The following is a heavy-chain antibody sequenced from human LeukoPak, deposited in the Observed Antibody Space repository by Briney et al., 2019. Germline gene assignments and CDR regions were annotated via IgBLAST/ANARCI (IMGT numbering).Heavy chain of an antibody. D-gene: IGHD2-2*01. V-gene: IGHV4-59*01. CDR2: IYYSGST. CDR3: ARDLGCSSTSCYGVGWFDP. CDR1: GGSISSYY. Sequence: SETLSLTCTVSGGSISSYYWSWIRQPPGKGLEWIGYIYYSGSTNYNPSLKSRVTISVDTSKNQFSLKLSSVTAADTAVYYCARDLGCSSTSCYGVGWFDPWGQGTLVTVSS. J-gene: IGHJ5*02.